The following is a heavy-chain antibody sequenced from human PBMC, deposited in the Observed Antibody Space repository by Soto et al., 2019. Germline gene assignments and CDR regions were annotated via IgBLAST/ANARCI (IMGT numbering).Heavy chain of an antibody. Sequence: EVQLVETGGGLIQPGGSLRLSCAASGFTVSSNYMSWVRQAPGKGLEWVSVIYSGGSTYYADSVKDRFTISRDNSKNTLYLQMNSLRAEDTAVYYCARSKPIWFGELLNAFDIWGQGTMVTVSS. CDR1: GFTVSSNY. CDR2: IYSGGST. V-gene: IGHV3-53*02. D-gene: IGHD3-10*01. J-gene: IGHJ3*02. CDR3: ARSKPIWFGELLNAFDI.